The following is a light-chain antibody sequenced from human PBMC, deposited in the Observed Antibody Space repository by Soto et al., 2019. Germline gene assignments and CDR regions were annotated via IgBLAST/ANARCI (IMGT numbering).Light chain of an antibody. Sequence: QSVLTQPPSASGSPGQSVTISCTGTSSDVGAYDFVSWFQQHPGKAPRLIIYEVRKRPSGVPDRFSGSKSGNTASLTVSGLQAEDEADYFCCSYAGGFYVFGTGTKVTVL. CDR3: CSYAGGFYV. CDR2: EVR. V-gene: IGLV2-8*01. CDR1: SSDVGAYDF. J-gene: IGLJ1*01.